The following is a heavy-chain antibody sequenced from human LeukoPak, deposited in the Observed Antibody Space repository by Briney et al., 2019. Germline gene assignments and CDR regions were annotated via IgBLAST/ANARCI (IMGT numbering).Heavy chain of an antibody. Sequence: SETLSLTCTVSGGSISSYYWSWIRQPPGKGLEWIGYIYTSVSTNYNPSLKSRVTISVDTSKNQFSLKLSSVTAADTAVYYCARGIFGWAGYYYYYYMDVWGKGTTVTVSS. CDR1: GGSISSYY. V-gene: IGHV4-4*09. J-gene: IGHJ6*03. CDR2: IYTSVST. D-gene: IGHD3-10*01. CDR3: ARGIFGWAGYYYYYYMDV.